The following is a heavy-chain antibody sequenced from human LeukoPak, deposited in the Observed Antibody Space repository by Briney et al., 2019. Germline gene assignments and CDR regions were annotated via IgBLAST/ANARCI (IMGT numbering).Heavy chain of an antibody. V-gene: IGHV3-21*01. CDR1: GFTFSTYS. CDR2: ISSSGSYI. Sequence: PGGSLRLSCAASGFTFSTYSMNWVRQAPGKGLEWVSSISSSGSYIYYADSVKGRLTISRDNAKNSLYLQMNSLRADDTAVYYCAKLSDYYDSSGYSDYWGQGTLVTVSS. CDR3: AKLSDYYDSSGYSDY. D-gene: IGHD3-22*01. J-gene: IGHJ4*02.